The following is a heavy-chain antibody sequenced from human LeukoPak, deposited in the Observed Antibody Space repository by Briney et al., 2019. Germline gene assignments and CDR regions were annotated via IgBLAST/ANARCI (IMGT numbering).Heavy chain of an antibody. V-gene: IGHV3-30*02. J-gene: IGHJ4*02. CDR2: IRYYGSNK. D-gene: IGHD3-3*01. CDR3: ARVPRHYDFWSGYYNY. CDR1: VFPFSIYG. Sequence: GGPLRLPCAASVFPFSIYGMHWAREAPGKGREWLAFIRYYGSNKHYADSVKGLFTISRDNPKNTLYPQMNTLRAGHAAVYYCARVPRHYDFWSGYYNYWGQGTLVTVSS.